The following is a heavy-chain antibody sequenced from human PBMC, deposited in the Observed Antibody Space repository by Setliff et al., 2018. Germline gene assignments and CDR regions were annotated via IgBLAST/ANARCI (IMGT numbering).Heavy chain of an antibody. Sequence: PGGSLRLSCATSGFTFSNYAMGWVRQAPGKGLEWVSVITSSGRDTYYADSVKGRFTISRDNSRNTLYLQMDSLRADDTAVYFCAKDVGLGSGWSYFDYWGQGALVTVSS. CDR1: GFTFSNYA. CDR2: ITSSGRDT. CDR3: AKDVGLGSGWSYFDY. V-gene: IGHV3-23*01. D-gene: IGHD6-19*01. J-gene: IGHJ4*02.